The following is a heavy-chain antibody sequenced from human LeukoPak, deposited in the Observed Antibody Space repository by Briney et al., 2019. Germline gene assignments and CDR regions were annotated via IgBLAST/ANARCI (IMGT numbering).Heavy chain of an antibody. Sequence: PSETLSLTCAVSGVSISSGGYSWSWIRQPPGKGLEWIGYIYYSGSTNYNPSLKSRVTISVDTSKNQFSLKLSSVTAADTAVYYCARDRFVSNWFYYYGMDVWGQGTTVTVSS. CDR2: IYYSGST. CDR3: ARDRFVSNWFYYYGMDV. CDR1: GVSISSGGYS. D-gene: IGHD6-13*01. V-gene: IGHV4-61*08. J-gene: IGHJ6*02.